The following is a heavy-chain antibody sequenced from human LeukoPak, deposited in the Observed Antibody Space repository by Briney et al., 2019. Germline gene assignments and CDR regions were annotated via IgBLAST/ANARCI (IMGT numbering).Heavy chain of an antibody. V-gene: IGHV3-21*01. CDR1: GFTFSRYS. D-gene: IGHD3-10*02. Sequence: GGSLRLSCAASGFTFSRYSMNWVRQAPGKGLEWVSSISSSSSYIYYADSVKGRFTISRDNAKNSLYLQMNSLRAEDTAVYYCAELGITMIGGVWGKGTTVAISS. J-gene: IGHJ6*04. CDR3: AELGITMIGGV. CDR2: ISSSSSYI.